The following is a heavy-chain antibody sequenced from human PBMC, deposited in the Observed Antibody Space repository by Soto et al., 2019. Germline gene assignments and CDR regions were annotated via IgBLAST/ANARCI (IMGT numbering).Heavy chain of an antibody. CDR1: GFTFSSYA. V-gene: IGHV3-23*01. CDR2: ISGSGGST. D-gene: IGHD6-13*01. CDR3: AKGNSRYYYYGMDV. J-gene: IGHJ6*02. Sequence: GGSLRLSCAASGFTFSSYAMSWVRQAPGKGLEWVSAISGSGGSTYYADSVKGRFTISRDNSKNTLYLQMNSLRAEDTAVYYCAKGNSRYYYYGMDVWGQGTTVTVSS.